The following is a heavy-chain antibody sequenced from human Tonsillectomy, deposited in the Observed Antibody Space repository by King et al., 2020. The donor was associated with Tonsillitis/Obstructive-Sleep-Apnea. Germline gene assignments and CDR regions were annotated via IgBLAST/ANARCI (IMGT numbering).Heavy chain of an antibody. CDR1: GFTFSSYA. J-gene: IGHJ4*02. D-gene: IGHD2-2*01. CDR2: ISGSGGST. CDR3: AKARTDKIPAAMAY. Sequence: VQLVESGGGLVQSGGSLRLSCAASGFTFSSYALSWVRQAPGRGLEGVSGISGSGGSTYYADSVKGRFTISRDNSKNTLYLQMKSLRAVDTAVYYCAKARTDKIPAAMAYWGQGTLVTVSS. V-gene: IGHV3-23*04.